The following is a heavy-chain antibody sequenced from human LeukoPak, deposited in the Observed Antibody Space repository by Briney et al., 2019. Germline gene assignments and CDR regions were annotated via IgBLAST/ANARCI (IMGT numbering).Heavy chain of an antibody. V-gene: IGHV4-39*01. J-gene: IGHJ4*02. CDR1: GGSISSSSYY. Sequence: PSETLSLTCTVSGGSISSSSYYWGWIRQPPGKGLEWIGSIYYSGSTYYNPSLKSRVTISVDKSKNQFSLKLSSVTAADTAVYYCARHQTGYGSPFDYWGQGTLVTVSS. D-gene: IGHD3-9*01. CDR2: IYYSGST. CDR3: ARHQTGYGSPFDY.